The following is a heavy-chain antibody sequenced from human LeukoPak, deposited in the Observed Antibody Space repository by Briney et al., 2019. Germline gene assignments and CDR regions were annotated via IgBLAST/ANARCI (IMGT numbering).Heavy chain of an antibody. CDR1: GFTFSTYT. CDR2: ISYDGVNT. D-gene: IGHD1-7*01. J-gene: IGHJ4*02. Sequence: GGSLRLSCAASGFTFSTYTMHWVRQAPGEGPEWVAVISYDGVNTNYADSVKGRFTFSRDNSKNTLYLQMNSLRAEDTAVYYCAREGELQGVSYFDYWGQGTLVTVSS. V-gene: IGHV3-30*01. CDR3: AREGELQGVSYFDY.